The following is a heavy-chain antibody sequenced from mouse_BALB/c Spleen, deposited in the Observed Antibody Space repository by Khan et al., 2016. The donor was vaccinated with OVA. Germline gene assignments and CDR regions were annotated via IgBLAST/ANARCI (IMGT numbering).Heavy chain of an antibody. V-gene: IGHV3-2*02. D-gene: IGHD1-2*01. Sequence: EVKRLESGPGLVKPSQSLSLTCTVTGYSITSGYGWNWIRQFPGNKLEWMGYISYSGSTNYNPSLKSRISITRDTSKNQFFLQWNSVTTEDTATYYWARTARIKYWGQGTTLTVSS. CDR2: ISYSGST. CDR3: ARTARIKY. CDR1: GYSITSGYG. J-gene: IGHJ2*01.